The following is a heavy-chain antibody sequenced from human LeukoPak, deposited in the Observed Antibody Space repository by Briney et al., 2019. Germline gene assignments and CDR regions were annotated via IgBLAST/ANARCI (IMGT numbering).Heavy chain of an antibody. J-gene: IGHJ3*02. CDR3: AREVGEVVVVPAAISVAFDI. CDR2: IIPIFGIA. CDR1: GGIFSSYA. V-gene: IGHV1-69*04. Sequence: SVKVSCKASGGIFSSYAISWVRQAPGQGLEWMGRIIPIFGIANYAQKFQGRVTITADKSTSTAYMELSSLRSEDTAVYYCAREVGEVVVVPAAISVAFDIWGQGTMVTVSS. D-gene: IGHD2-2*01.